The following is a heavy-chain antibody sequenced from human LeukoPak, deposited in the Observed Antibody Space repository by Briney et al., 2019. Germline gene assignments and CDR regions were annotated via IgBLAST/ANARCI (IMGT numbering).Heavy chain of an antibody. J-gene: IGHJ4*02. D-gene: IGHD1-26*01. V-gene: IGHV3-23*01. Sequence: GGSLRLSCAASGFTFSNYGMSWVRQAPGKGLEWVSAISGSGGSTYYADSVKGRFTISRDNSKNTLYLQMNSLRAEDTAVYYCAKDSGSYYGGYWGQGTLVTVSS. CDR1: GFTFSNYG. CDR3: AKDSGSYYGGY. CDR2: ISGSGGST.